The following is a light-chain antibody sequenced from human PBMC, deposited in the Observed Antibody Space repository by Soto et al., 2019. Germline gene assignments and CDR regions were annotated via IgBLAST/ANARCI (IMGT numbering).Light chain of an antibody. CDR3: HQYGISPPYT. V-gene: IGKV3-20*01. Sequence: EVVLTQSPGTLSLSPGEIATLSCRASQSVSNNYFDWYQQKPGQAPKLLIFGSSDRATGIPDRISGSGSGTDFTLTLSRLEPEDFAVYYCHQYGISPPYTFGQGTKLEIK. CDR2: GSS. J-gene: IGKJ2*01. CDR1: QSVSNNY.